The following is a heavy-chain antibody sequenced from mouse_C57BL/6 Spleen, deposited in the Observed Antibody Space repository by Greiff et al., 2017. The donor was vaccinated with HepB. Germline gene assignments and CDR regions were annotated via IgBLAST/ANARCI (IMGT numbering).Heavy chain of an antibody. Sequence: EVMLVESEGGLVQPGSSMKLSCTASGFTFSDYYMAWVRQVPEKGLEWVANINYDGSSTYYLDSLKSRFIISRDNAKNILYLQMSSLKSEDTATYYDARSWDGYCDVWGTGTTFTGSS. CDR1: GFTFSDYY. J-gene: IGHJ1*03. V-gene: IGHV5-16*01. D-gene: IGHD4-1*01. CDR3: ARSWDGYCDV. CDR2: INYDGSST.